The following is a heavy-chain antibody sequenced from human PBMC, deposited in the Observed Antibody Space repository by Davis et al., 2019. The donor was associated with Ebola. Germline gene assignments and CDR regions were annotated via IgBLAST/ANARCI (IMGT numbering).Heavy chain of an antibody. V-gene: IGHV6-1*01. CDR2: TYYRSKWYH. CDR3: ARDGGYYDSSSRTYYYYGMDV. J-gene: IGHJ6*02. CDR1: GDSVSSNSAA. Sequence: SQTLSLTCAISGDSVSSNSAAWNWIRQSPSRGLEWLGRTYYRSKWYHDYAVSVKSRITINPDTSKNQFSLQLNSVTPEDTAVYYCARDGGYYDSSSRTYYYYGMDVWGQGTTVTVSS. D-gene: IGHD3-22*01.